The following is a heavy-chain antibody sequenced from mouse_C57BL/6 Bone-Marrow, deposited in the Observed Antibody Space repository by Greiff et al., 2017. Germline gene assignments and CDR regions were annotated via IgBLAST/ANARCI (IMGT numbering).Heavy chain of an antibody. D-gene: IGHD4-1*01. CDR1: GYTFTDYY. Sequence: QVQLQQSGAELVRPGASVKLSCKASGYTFTDYYINWVKQRPGQGLEWIARIYPGSGNTYYNEKFTGKATLTAEKSSSTAYMQLSSLTSEDSAVYFCARTGNDYWGQGTTLTVSA. CDR3: ARTGNDY. J-gene: IGHJ2*01. CDR2: IYPGSGNT. V-gene: IGHV1-76*01.